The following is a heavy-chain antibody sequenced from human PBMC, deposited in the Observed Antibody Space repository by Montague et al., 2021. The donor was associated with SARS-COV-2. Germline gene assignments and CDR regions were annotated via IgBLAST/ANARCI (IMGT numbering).Heavy chain of an antibody. J-gene: IGHJ4*02. CDR2: IYYSGST. V-gene: IGHV4-39*07. Sequence: SETLSLTCIVSSASISSGSYYWGWISQPPGKGLEWIGSIYYSGSTHYNPSLKSRVTISVDTSKNQFSLKLTSVTAADTAVYYCVRDAGATYAGDSVWGNSRPRKYFDHGGQGTLGTVSP. CDR3: VRDAGATYAGDSVWGNSRPRKYFDH. D-gene: IGHD3-16*02. CDR1: SASISSGSYY.